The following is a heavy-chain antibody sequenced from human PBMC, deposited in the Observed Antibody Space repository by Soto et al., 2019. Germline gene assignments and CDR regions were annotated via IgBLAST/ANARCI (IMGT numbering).Heavy chain of an antibody. CDR1: GFTFSSYG. Sequence: QVQLVESGGGVVQPGRSLRLSCAASGFTFSSYGMHWVRQAPGKGLEWMAVIWYDGSSKYYGDSVKGRFTISRDKSKNTLYLQMNSLRAEDTAVDYCARYGGHSLDYWGQGALVTVSS. J-gene: IGHJ4*02. V-gene: IGHV3-33*01. CDR3: ARYGGHSLDY. D-gene: IGHD2-21*02. CDR2: IWYDGSSK.